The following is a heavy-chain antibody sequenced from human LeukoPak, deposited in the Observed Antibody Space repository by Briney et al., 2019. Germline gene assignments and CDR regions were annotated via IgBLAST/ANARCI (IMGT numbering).Heavy chain of an antibody. V-gene: IGHV3-33*01. D-gene: IGHD2-15*01. Sequence: GRSLRLSCSASGFTFSSYGMLWVRQAPGKGLEGAAGIWYDGSNKYYADSVKGRFTISRDNSKNTLYLQMNSLRAEDTAVYYCARDLDNCSGGSCYYYYYGMDVWGQATTVTVSS. CDR2: IWYDGSNK. J-gene: IGHJ6*02. CDR1: GFTFSSYG. CDR3: ARDLDNCSGGSCYYYYYGMDV.